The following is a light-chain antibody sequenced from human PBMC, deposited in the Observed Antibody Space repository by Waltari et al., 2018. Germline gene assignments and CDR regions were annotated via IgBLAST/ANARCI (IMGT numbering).Light chain of an antibody. CDR1: ISTIGSKT. Sequence: QSVLTQPPSASGTPGQRVTISCSGSISTIGSKTLTWYQQRPGTAPKLLIFSNNQRPSGVPDRVSGSKSGTSASLAISGLLSEDEADYYCSSWDDSVIGPVFGGGTKLTVL. J-gene: IGLJ2*01. CDR2: SNN. CDR3: SSWDDSVIGPV. V-gene: IGLV1-44*01.